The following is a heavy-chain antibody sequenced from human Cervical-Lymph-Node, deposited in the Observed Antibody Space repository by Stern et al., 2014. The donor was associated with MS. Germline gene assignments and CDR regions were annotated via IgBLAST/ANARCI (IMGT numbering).Heavy chain of an antibody. CDR1: GGSIASSSYY. D-gene: IGHD3-22*01. CDR2: IFTIGST. Sequence: VQLVESGPGLVKPSQTLSLTCTVSGGSIASSSYYWSWIRPPAGQGLEWIGRIFTIGSTTSTPSRQSRIALSVDTPKTQFSLRLSSVTAADTAVYYCAREDYDGSGHPYYYGLDVWGQGTTVTVSS. V-gene: IGHV4-61*02. CDR3: AREDYDGSGHPYYYGLDV. J-gene: IGHJ6*02.